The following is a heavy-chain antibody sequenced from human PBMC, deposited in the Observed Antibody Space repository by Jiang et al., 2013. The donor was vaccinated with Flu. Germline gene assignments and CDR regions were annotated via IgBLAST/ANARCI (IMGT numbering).Heavy chain of an antibody. CDR3: ASGTLYYYGSGSYEY. CDR1: SISSYY. V-gene: IGHV4-59*08. CDR2: IYYSGST. Sequence: SISSYYWSWIRQPPRKGLEWIGYIYYSGSTNYNPSLKSRVTISVDTSKNQFSLKLSSVTAADTAVYYCASGTLYYYGSGSYEYWGQGTLVTVSS. D-gene: IGHD3-10*01. J-gene: IGHJ4*02.